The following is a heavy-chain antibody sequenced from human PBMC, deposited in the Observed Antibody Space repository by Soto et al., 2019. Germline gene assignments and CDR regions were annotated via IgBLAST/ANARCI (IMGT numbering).Heavy chain of an antibody. CDR3: ARASGHIYATLHGPFDH. CDR1: GFTFNRHP. Sequence: GGSLRLSCAASGFTFNRHPLHWVRQAPGKGLEWVAVISHDGNNKYYADSVRGRFTISRDNSMNMLYLQMHGLRTEDTAIFYCARASGHIYATLHGPFDHWGQGALVTVSS. V-gene: IGHV3-30-3*01. CDR2: ISHDGNNK. J-gene: IGHJ4*02. D-gene: IGHD2-8*01.